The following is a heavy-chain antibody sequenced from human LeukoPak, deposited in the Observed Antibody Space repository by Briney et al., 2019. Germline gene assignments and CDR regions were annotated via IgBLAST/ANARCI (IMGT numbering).Heavy chain of an antibody. CDR2: IYYSGST. V-gene: IGHV4-30-4*01. CDR3: ARDLVGYCSSTSCQSYYYYYMDV. J-gene: IGHJ6*03. CDR1: GGSISSGDYY. Sequence: PSETLSLTCTVSGGSISSGDYYWSWIRQPPGKGLEWIGYIYYSGSTYYNPSLKSRVTISVDTSKNQFSLKLSSVTAADTAVYYCARDLVGYCSSTSCQSYYYYYMDVWGKGTTVTVSS. D-gene: IGHD2-2*01.